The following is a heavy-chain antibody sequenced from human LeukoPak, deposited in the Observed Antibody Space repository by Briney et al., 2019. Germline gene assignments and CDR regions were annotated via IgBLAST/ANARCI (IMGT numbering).Heavy chain of an antibody. CDR1: GYSISSGYY. CDR3: ARFRDYNTPFDY. CDR2: IDHSGST. Sequence: SETLSLTCTVSGYSISSGYYWGWIRQPPGKGLEWTGSIDHSGSTYYNPSLKSRITISVDTSKNQFSLKLSSVTAADTAVYYCARFRDYNTPFDYWGQGTLVTVSS. D-gene: IGHD4-11*01. V-gene: IGHV4-38-2*02. J-gene: IGHJ4*02.